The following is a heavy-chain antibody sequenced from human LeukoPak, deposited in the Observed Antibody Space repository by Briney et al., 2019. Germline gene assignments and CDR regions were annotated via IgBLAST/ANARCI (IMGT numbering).Heavy chain of an antibody. D-gene: IGHD6-19*01. J-gene: IGHJ4*02. CDR3: AKDRSGWHDY. Sequence: GGSLRLSCAASGFTFSSYNMNWVRQAPGKGLEWVAVISYDGSNKYYADSVKGRFTISRDNSKNTLYLQMNSLRAEDTAVYYCAKDRSGWHDYWGQGTLVTVSS. CDR1: GFTFSSYN. CDR2: ISYDGSNK. V-gene: IGHV3-30*18.